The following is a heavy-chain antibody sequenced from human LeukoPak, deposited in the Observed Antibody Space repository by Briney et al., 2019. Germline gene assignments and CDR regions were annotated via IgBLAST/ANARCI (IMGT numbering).Heavy chain of an antibody. J-gene: IGHJ4*02. CDR1: GFTFSSYE. Sequence: PGGSLRLSCAASGFTFSSYEMNWVRQAPGKGLEWVSYISSSGSTIYYADSVKGRFTISRDNAKNSLYLQMNSLRAEDTAVYYCAHGSMYQLDYWGQGTLVTASS. D-gene: IGHD2-2*01. CDR3: AHGSMYQLDY. CDR2: ISSSGSTI. V-gene: IGHV3-48*03.